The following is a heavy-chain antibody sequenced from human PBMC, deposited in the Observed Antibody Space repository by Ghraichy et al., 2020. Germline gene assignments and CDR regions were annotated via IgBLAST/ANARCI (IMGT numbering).Heavy chain of an antibody. J-gene: IGHJ4*02. CDR2: IYSGGST. CDR3: AREIYYNSRGFSTI. V-gene: IGHV3-53*01. Sequence: GGSLRLSCAASGFIVSSNYMSWVRQAPGKGLEWVSVIYSGGSTEYADSVKGRFSISRDNSKNTVYLQMNSLRAEDTAVYYCAREIYYNSRGFSTIWGQGTLVNVSS. D-gene: IGHD3-22*01. CDR1: GFIVSSNY.